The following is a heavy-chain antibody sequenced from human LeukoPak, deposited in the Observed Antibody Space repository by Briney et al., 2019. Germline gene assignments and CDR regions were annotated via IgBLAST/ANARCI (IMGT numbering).Heavy chain of an antibody. CDR3: ARDEVSFDI. Sequence: GGSLRLSCAASGFTFSSYEMIWVRQAPGKGLEWVAYISSSGSTIYYAESVKGRFTIFRDNAKNSLYLQMNSLRAEDTAVYYCARDEVSFDIWGQGTMVTVSS. CDR2: ISSSGSTI. CDR1: GFTFSSYE. V-gene: IGHV3-48*03. J-gene: IGHJ3*02.